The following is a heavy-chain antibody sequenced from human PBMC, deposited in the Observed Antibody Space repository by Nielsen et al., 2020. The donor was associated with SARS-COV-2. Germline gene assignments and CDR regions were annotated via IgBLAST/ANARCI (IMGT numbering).Heavy chain of an antibody. CDR3: ARDLPPYYDFWSGYMAQYYYYGMDV. V-gene: IGHV3-21*01. CDR2: ISSSSSYI. CDR1: GFTFSSYS. J-gene: IGHJ6*02. Sequence: GGSLRLSCEASGFTFSSYSMNWVRQAPGKGLEWVSSISSSSSYIYYADSVKGRFTISRDNAKNSLYLQMNSLRAEDTAVYYCARDLPPYYDFWSGYMAQYYYYGMDVWGQGTTVTVSS. D-gene: IGHD3-3*01.